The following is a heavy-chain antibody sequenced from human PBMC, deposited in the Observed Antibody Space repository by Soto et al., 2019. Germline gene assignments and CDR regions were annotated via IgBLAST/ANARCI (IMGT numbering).Heavy chain of an antibody. Sequence: QVQLVESGGGVVQPGRSLRLSCAASGFTFSSYGMHWVRQAPGKGLEWVAVIWYDGSNKYYADSVKGRFTISRDNSKNTVYLQMKGLRAEDTAVYYCLRKITRKGIEAAGRSWFDHWGQGDMGPVFS. V-gene: IGHV3-33*01. CDR1: GFTFSSYG. J-gene: IGHJ5*02. CDR3: LRKITRKGIEAAGRSWFDH. D-gene: IGHD6-13*01. CDR2: IWYDGSNK.